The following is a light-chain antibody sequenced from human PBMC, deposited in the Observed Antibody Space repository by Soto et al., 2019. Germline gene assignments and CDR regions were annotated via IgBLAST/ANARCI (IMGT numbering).Light chain of an antibody. Sequence: EIVLTQSPGTLSLSPGERATLSCRASQSVSSSYLAWYQQKPGQAPRLLIYGASSRATGIPDRFSGSGSGTDITLTISRLEPEDFAVYYCQHYGSSPTFGPGTKVDIK. V-gene: IGKV3-20*01. CDR3: QHYGSSPT. CDR2: GAS. CDR1: QSVSSSY. J-gene: IGKJ3*01.